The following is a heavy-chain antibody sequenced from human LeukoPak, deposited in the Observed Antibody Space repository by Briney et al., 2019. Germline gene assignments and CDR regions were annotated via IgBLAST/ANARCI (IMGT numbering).Heavy chain of an antibody. Sequence: GGSLRFSCAASGFTFSSYAMSWVRQAPGKGLEWVSAISGSGGSTYYADSVKGRFTISRDNSKNTLYLQMNSLRAEDTAVYYCAKSRYSNNYYGMDVWGQGTTVTVSS. V-gene: IGHV3-23*01. J-gene: IGHJ6*02. CDR3: AKSRYSNNYYGMDV. D-gene: IGHD4-11*01. CDR1: GFTFSSYA. CDR2: ISGSGGST.